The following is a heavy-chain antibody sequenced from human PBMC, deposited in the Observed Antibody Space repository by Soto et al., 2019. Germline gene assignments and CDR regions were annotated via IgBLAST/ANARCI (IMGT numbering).Heavy chain of an antibody. J-gene: IGHJ4*02. D-gene: IGHD6-6*01. Sequence: PWGSLRLSCAASGLTFSNHAMSWVRQAPGKGLEWVSAISASDGRIYYADSVKGRFTISRDNSKNTLYLQMNSLRAEDTAAYYCANEGLDWGQGTLVTV. CDR2: ISASDGRI. CDR3: ANEGLD. V-gene: IGHV3-23*01. CDR1: GLTFSNHA.